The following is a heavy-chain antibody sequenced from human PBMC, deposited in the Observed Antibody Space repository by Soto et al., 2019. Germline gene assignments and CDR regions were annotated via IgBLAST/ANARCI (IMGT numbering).Heavy chain of an antibody. J-gene: IGHJ4*02. V-gene: IGHV1-69*02. D-gene: IGHD3-10*01. Sequence: QVQLVQSGAEVKRPGSSVKVSCKASGDTFTFYSINWVRQAPGLGLEWMGRINPILSMSNYAQRFQGRVTXTXDXXQSTAYMELSSLRSEDTAIYYCASSYGSGYRAFDYWGQGALVTVSS. CDR3: ASSYGSGYRAFDY. CDR1: GDTFTFYS. CDR2: INPILSMS.